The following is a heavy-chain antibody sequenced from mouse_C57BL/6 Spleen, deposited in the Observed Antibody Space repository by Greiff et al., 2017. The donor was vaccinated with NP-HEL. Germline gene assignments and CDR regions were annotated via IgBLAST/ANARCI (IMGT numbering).Heavy chain of an antibody. CDR1: GYTFTSYG. CDR2: IYPRSGNT. CDR3: ARKMVTTGEAFDD. J-gene: IGHJ2*01. Sequence: QVQLQQSGAELARPGASVKLSCKASGYTFTSYGISWVKQRTGQGLEWIGEIYPRSGNTYYNEKFKGKATLTADKSSSTAYMELRSLTSEDSAVYFCARKMVTTGEAFDDWGKGTTLTVSS. D-gene: IGHD2-2*01. V-gene: IGHV1-81*01.